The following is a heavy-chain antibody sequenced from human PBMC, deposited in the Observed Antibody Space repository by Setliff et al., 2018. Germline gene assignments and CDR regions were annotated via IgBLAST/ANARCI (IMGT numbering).Heavy chain of an antibody. V-gene: IGHV4-31*02. CDR2: IWKSVST. CDR3: ARKMRMSGRGHWYFDV. J-gene: IGHJ2*01. CDR1: DGSIRSGDHY. Sequence: LSLTCTASDGSIRSGDHYWNWIRQHPGKGLEWLGYIWKSVSTFYNPPLTSRITMSVDTSRNLFSLELASVTAADTAIYYCARKMRMSGRGHWYFDVWGRGTLVTVSS.